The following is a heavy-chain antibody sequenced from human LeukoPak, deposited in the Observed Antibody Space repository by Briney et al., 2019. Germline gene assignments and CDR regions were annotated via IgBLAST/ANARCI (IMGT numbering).Heavy chain of an antibody. CDR2: ISSSGSTI. V-gene: IGHV3-11*01. D-gene: IGHD3-22*01. J-gene: IGHJ4*02. Sequence: GGSLRLSCAASGFTFSDYNMSWIRQAPGKGLEWVSYISSSGSTIYYADSVKSRFTISRDNAKNSLYLQMNSLRAEDTAVYYCARDHYDTPTGYWGQGTLVTVSS. CDR3: ARDHYDTPTGY. CDR1: GFTFSDYN.